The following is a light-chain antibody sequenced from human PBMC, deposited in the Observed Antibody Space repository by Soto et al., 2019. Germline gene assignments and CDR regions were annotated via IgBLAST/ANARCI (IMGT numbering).Light chain of an antibody. J-gene: IGKJ1*01. CDR1: QSVSSSY. CDR3: QQYGGSPRT. V-gene: IGKV3-20*01. CDR2: DAS. Sequence: EIVLTQSPGTLSLSPGEGATLYCRASQSVSSSYLAWYQQKPGQAPRPLIYDASSRATGIPDRFSGSGSGTDFTLTISRLEPEDSAVYYCQQYGGSPRTFGQGTKVDIK.